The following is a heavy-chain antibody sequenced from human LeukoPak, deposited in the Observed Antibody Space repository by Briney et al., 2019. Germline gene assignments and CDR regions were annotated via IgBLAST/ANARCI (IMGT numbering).Heavy chain of an antibody. CDR3: AREPTQPSRWFDP. V-gene: IGHV4-4*07. CDR1: GGSISSYY. CDR2: IYTSGST. Sequence: SETLSLTCIVPGGSISSYYWSWIRQPAGKGLEWIGRIYTSGSTNYHRSRKSRVTMSIDTSKTQSALNLTSVTAADTAVYYCAREPTQPSRWFDPWGRGTLVSVSS. D-gene: IGHD6-13*01. J-gene: IGHJ5*02.